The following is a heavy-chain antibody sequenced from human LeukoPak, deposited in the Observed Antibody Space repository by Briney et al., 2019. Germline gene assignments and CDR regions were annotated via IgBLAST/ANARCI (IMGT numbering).Heavy chain of an antibody. D-gene: IGHD2-15*01. V-gene: IGHV3-23*01. CDR3: AKGATAVVVVAATFDY. Sequence: QPGGSLRLSCAASGFTFSSYAMSWVRQAPGKGLEWVSAISGSGGSTYYADFVKGRFTISRDNSKNTLYPQMNSLRAEDTAVYYCAKGATAVVVVAATFDYWGQGTLVTVSS. J-gene: IGHJ4*02. CDR1: GFTFSSYA. CDR2: ISGSGGST.